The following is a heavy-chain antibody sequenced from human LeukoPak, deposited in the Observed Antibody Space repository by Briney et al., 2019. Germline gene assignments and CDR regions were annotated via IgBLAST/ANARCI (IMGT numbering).Heavy chain of an antibody. CDR2: IRYDGSNK. D-gene: IGHD5-12*01. Sequence: GGSLRLSCAASGFTFSTYGMHWVRQAPGKGLEWVAFIRYDGSNKYYADSVKGRFTISRDNSKNTLYLQMNSLRAEDTAVYYCAKTRGYSGYAAAVPTGFDYWGQGTLVTVSS. J-gene: IGHJ4*02. CDR3: AKTRGYSGYAAAVPTGFDY. V-gene: IGHV3-30*02. CDR1: GFTFSTYG.